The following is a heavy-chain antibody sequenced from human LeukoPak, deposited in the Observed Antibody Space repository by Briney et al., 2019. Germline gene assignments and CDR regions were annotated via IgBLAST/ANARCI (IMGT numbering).Heavy chain of an antibody. J-gene: IGHJ3*02. CDR1: GFTFSDSE. Sequence: GGSLRLSCAASGFTFSDSEMHWVRQAPGKGLEWVAVISYDGSEKYYADSVKGRFTISRDNSKNTLYLQMNSLRAEDTAVYYCARDRDCSSTSCFNAFDIWGQGTVVTVSP. D-gene: IGHD2-2*01. CDR2: ISYDGSEK. CDR3: ARDRDCSSTSCFNAFDI. V-gene: IGHV3-30*01.